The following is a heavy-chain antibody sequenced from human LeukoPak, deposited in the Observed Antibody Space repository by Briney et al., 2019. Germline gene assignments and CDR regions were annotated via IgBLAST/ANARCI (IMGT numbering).Heavy chain of an antibody. CDR2: ISLSGGST. CDR3: AKAWSGSYFYFDY. Sequence: GGSLRLSCAASGFTFSSYAMSWVRQAPGKGLQWVSAISLSGGSTYYADSVKGRFTISRDNSKSTLHLQMNSLRAEDTALYYCAKAWSGSYFYFDYWGQGTLVTVSS. V-gene: IGHV3-23*01. CDR1: GFTFSSYA. D-gene: IGHD1-26*01. J-gene: IGHJ4*02.